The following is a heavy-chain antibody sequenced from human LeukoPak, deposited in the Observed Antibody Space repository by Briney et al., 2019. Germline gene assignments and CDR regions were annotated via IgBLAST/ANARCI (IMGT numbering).Heavy chain of an antibody. V-gene: IGHV1-3*04. D-gene: IGHD3-22*01. CDR3: ARDYYDSSGAISFDY. CDR1: GYTFTSYA. CDR2: INTGNGNT. Sequence: ASVKVSCKASGYTFTSYAIHWVRQAPGQRLEWMGWINTGNGNTKYSQKFQDRVTISRDTSVSTAYMELSSLRSEDTAVYYCARDYYDSSGAISFDYWGQGTLVTVSS. J-gene: IGHJ4*02.